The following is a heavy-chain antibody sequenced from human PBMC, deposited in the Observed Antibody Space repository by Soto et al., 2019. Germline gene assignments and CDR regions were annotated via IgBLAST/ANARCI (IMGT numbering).Heavy chain of an antibody. Sequence: SETLSLTCIVSGGSISSYHWSWIRQPPGKGLEWIGYISDSGSTNYNPSLKSRVTISVDTSKNQFSLKLSSVTAADTAVYYCARGRMIQLFAYWGRGTLGTVSS. CDR1: GGSISSYH. V-gene: IGHV4-59*01. CDR2: ISDSGST. J-gene: IGHJ4*02. CDR3: ARGRMIQLFAY. D-gene: IGHD3-16*01.